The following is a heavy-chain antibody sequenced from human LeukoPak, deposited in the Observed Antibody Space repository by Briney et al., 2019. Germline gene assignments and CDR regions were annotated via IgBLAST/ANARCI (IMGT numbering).Heavy chain of an antibody. Sequence: GGSLRLSCAASGFTFNNYAMSWVRQAPGKGLEWVSAISGSGGNTHYADSVKGRFTISRDNSKNTLYLQMNGLRAEDTAVNYCAKDLGSSWSLGYFDYWGQGTLVTVSS. V-gene: IGHV3-23*01. D-gene: IGHD6-13*01. CDR1: GFTFNNYA. CDR3: AKDLGSSWSLGYFDY. J-gene: IGHJ4*02. CDR2: ISGSGGNT.